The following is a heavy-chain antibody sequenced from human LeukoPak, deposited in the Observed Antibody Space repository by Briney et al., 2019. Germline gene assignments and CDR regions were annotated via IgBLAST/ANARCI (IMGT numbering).Heavy chain of an antibody. CDR3: AKVPPNYDSSGFFTY. Sequence: RGSLRLSCAAYGFTFSSYAMSWVRQAPGKGLEWVSAISGSGGSTYYADSVKGRFTISRDNSKNTLYLQMNSLRAEDTAVYYCAKVPPNYDSSGFFTYWGQGTLVTVSS. CDR2: ISGSGGST. V-gene: IGHV3-23*01. J-gene: IGHJ4*02. CDR1: GFTFSSYA. D-gene: IGHD3-22*01.